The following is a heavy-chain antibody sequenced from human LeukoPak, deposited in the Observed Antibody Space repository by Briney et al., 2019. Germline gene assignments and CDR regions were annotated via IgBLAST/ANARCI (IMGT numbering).Heavy chain of an antibody. CDR3: AKSPGTTGWFDP. D-gene: IGHD1-1*01. CDR1: GFTFTSYG. J-gene: IGHJ5*02. Sequence: GGSLRLSCAASGFTFTSYGMSWVRQAPGKGLEWVSSISGSGTTTYYADSAKGRFTVSRDNSKNTLYLQMNSLRAEDTAVYYCAKSPGTTGWFDPWGQGTLVTASS. V-gene: IGHV3-23*01. CDR2: ISGSGTTT.